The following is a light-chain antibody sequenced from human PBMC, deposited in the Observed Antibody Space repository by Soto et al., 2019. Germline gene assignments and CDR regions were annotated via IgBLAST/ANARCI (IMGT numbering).Light chain of an antibody. CDR2: GNT. Sequence: QPVLTQPPSVSGAPGQRVTISCTGSSSNIGAGYDVHWYQQLPGGAPKLLMYGNTNRPSGVPDRISGSKSGTSASLAITGLPVDDEADYYCQSDESSTLSGYVFGTGTQLTVL. J-gene: IGLJ1*01. V-gene: IGLV1-40*01. CDR3: QSDESSTLSGYV. CDR1: SSNIGAGYD.